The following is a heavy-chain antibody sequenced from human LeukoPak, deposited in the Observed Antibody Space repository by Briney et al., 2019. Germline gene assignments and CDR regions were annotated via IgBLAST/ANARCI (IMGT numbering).Heavy chain of an antibody. Sequence: HPGGSLRLSCAASGFTFSVSTIHWVRQASGKGLEWVGRIRNKANSYATAYGASVEGRFTISRDDSKNTAYLQMNSLKIEDTAVYYCTGQREYGDYPQWGQGTLVTVSS. CDR3: TGQREYGDYPQ. J-gene: IGHJ4*02. V-gene: IGHV3-73*01. D-gene: IGHD4-17*01. CDR2: IRNKANSYAT. CDR1: GFTFSVST.